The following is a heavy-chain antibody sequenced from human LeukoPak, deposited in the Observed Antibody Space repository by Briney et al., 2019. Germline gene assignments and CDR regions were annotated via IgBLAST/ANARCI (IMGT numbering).Heavy chain of an antibody. D-gene: IGHD6-19*01. CDR2: IYYSGST. Sequence: SETLSLTCTVSGGSISSNYWSWIRRPPGKGLEWIGYIYYSGSTNYNPSLKSRVTISVDTSKNQFSLKLSSVTAAATAVYYCARFSSSGWFDYWGQGTLATVSS. CDR3: ARFSSSGWFDY. V-gene: IGHV4-59*01. CDR1: GGSISSNY. J-gene: IGHJ4*02.